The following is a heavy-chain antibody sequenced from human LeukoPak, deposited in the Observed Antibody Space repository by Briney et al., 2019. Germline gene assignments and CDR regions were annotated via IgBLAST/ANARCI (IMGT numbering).Heavy chain of an antibody. V-gene: IGHV4-59*01. J-gene: IGHJ4*02. CDR3: AREYCNGGSYYPGFDY. CDR1: GGSISSYY. Sequence: SETLSLTCTVSGGSISSYYWSWIRQPPGKGLEWIGYIYYSGSTNYNPSLGSRVSISVDTSKNQFSLKLSSVTAADTAVYYCAREYCNGGSYYPGFDYWGQGTLVTVSS. CDR2: IYYSGST. D-gene: IGHD2-15*01.